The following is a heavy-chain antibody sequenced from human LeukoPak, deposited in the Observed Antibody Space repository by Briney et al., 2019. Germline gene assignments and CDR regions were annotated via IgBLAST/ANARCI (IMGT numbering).Heavy chain of an antibody. D-gene: IGHD3-9*01. V-gene: IGHV1-18*01. CDR2: ISIYKGNT. CDR3: ARDRGNYDTLTGYYPAPYFDY. Sequence: ASVKVSCKASGYTFTSYGISWVRQAPGQGLEWMGWISIYKGNTNYAQKFQGRVTMTTDTSTSTAYMELRSLSSDDTAVYYCARDRGNYDTLTGYYPAPYFDYWGQGTLVTVSS. J-gene: IGHJ4*02. CDR1: GYTFTSYG.